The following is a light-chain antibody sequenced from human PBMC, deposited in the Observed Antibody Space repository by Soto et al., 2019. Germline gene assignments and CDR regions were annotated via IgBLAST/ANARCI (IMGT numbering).Light chain of an antibody. CDR2: GAS. Sequence: DIVLTQSPGTLSLSPGERATLSCRASQSVSSSYLAWYQQKPGQAPRLLIYGASSRATGIPDRFSGSRSGTDLSLTISRMETEDFAVYYCHQYGSCHRLTFGGGTKVEIK. V-gene: IGKV3-20*01. CDR3: HQYGSCHRLT. J-gene: IGKJ4*01. CDR1: QSVSSSY.